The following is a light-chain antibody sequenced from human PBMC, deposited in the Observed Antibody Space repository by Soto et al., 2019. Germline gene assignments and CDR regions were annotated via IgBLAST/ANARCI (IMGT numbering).Light chain of an antibody. CDR2: DVT. V-gene: IGLV2-14*01. CDR3: SSYTSTGSYV. CDR1: SSDVGGYNS. Sequence: QSALTQPASVSGSLGQSIAISCTGTSSDVGGYNSVSWYHQYPGKVPKLMIYDVTNRPSGVSDRFSGSKSGNTASLTISGLQAEDEGDYYCSSYTSTGSYVFGTGTQLTVL. J-gene: IGLJ1*01.